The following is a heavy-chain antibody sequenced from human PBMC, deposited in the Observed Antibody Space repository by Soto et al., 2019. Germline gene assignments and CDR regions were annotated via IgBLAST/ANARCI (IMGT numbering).Heavy chain of an antibody. J-gene: IGHJ4*02. V-gene: IGHV3-11*01. D-gene: IGHD2-8*01. Sequence: QVQLVESGGGLVKPGGSLRLSCAASGFTFSDYSMNWIRQAPGKGLEWVSYISTRGSTIYYADSVKGRFTISRDNAKNSLYLQMNSLRAEDTAVYYCASETYCTDGVCYPVFDYWGQGALVTVSS. CDR3: ASETYCTDGVCYPVFDY. CDR2: ISTRGSTI. CDR1: GFTFSDYS.